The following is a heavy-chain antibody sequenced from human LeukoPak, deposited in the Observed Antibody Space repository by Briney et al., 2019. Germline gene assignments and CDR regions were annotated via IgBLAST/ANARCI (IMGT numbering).Heavy chain of an antibody. V-gene: IGHV4-59*01. J-gene: IGHJ6*02. D-gene: IGHD3-3*01. CDR1: GGSISSYY. CDR3: ARLGDDFWSGYSQPISYYYYGMDV. Sequence: SETLPLTCTVSGGSISSYYWSWIRQPPGKGLEWIGYNYYSRSTNYNPSLKSRVTISVDTSKNQFSLKLSSVTAADTAVYYCARLGDDFWSGYSQPISYYYYGMDVWGQGTTVTVSS. CDR2: NYYSRST.